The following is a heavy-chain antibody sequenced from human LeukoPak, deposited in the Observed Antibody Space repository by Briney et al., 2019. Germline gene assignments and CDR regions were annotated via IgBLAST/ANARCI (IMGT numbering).Heavy chain of an antibody. Sequence: SETLSLTCTVSGGSISSGGYYWSWIRQHPGKGLEWIGYIYYSGSTYYNPSLKSRVTISVDTSKNQFSLKLSSVTAADTAVYCCARYYGDYPITKYYFDYWGQGTLVTVSS. J-gene: IGHJ4*02. D-gene: IGHD4-17*01. CDR2: IYYSGST. V-gene: IGHV4-31*03. CDR1: GGSISSGGYY. CDR3: ARYYGDYPITKYYFDY.